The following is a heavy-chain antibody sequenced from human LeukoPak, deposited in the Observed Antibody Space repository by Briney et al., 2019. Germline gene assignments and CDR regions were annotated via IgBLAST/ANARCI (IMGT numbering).Heavy chain of an antibody. CDR2: IYYSGST. CDR3: ARLGVGLRLSPSMDV. V-gene: IGHV4-39*07. CDR1: GGSISSSSYY. Sequence: TSETLSLTCTVSGGSISSSSYYWGWIRQPPGKGLEWIGSIYYSGSTNYNPSLKSRVTISVDTSKNQFSLKLSSVTAADTAVYYCARLGVGLRLSPSMDVWGKGTTVTISS. J-gene: IGHJ6*03. D-gene: IGHD5-12*01.